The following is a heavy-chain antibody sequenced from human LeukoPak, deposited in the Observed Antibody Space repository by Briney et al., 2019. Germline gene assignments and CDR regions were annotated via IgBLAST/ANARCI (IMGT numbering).Heavy chain of an antibody. CDR2: INYSGST. D-gene: IGHD3-10*01. J-gene: IGHJ4*02. CDR3: ARDRGGSGSSYYFDY. Sequence: SETLSLTCTVSGGSISSYYWSWIRQPPGKGLEWIGYINYSGSTNYNPSLKSRVTISVDTSKNQFSLKLSSVTAADTAVYYCARDRGGSGSSYYFDYWGQGTLVTVSS. V-gene: IGHV4-59*01. CDR1: GGSISSYY.